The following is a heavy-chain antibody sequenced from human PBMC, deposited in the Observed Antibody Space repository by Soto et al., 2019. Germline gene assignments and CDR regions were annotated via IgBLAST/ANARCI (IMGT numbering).Heavy chain of an antibody. J-gene: IGHJ5*02. CDR2: IYYSGST. CDR1: GGSISSGDYY. CDR3: GRGTLTANWFDP. V-gene: IGHV4-30-4*01. Sequence: SETLSLTCTVSGGSISSGDYYWSWIRQPPGKGLEWIGYIYYSGSTYYKPSLKSRVTIXXXTXXXXXSXXISXVTXTDTAVYYCGRGTLTANWFDPWGQGTLVTVSS. D-gene: IGHD2-21*02.